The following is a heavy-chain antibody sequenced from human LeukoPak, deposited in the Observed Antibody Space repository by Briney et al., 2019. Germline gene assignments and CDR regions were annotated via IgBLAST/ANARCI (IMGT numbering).Heavy chain of an antibody. J-gene: IGHJ2*01. CDR3: ATDSFLWSGRHFDL. Sequence: GASVKVSCKASGGTFSSYAISWVRQAPGQGLEWMGWISAYNANTNYAQKLQGRVTMTTDTSTNTAYMELRSLRSDDTAVYYCATDSFLWSGRHFDLWGRGTLVTVSS. D-gene: IGHD3-10*01. V-gene: IGHV1-18*01. CDR2: ISAYNANT. CDR1: GGTFSSYA.